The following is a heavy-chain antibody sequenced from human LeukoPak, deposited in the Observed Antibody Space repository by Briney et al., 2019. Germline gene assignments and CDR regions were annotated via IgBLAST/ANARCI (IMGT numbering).Heavy chain of an antibody. D-gene: IGHD3-10*01. CDR3: ARFLTGIDDAPHYYYYYGMDV. Sequence: PGGSLRLSCAASGFTFSRYWMTWVRQAPGKGLEWVANIKQDGSEKYYVDSVKGRFTISRDSAKNSLYLQMMSLRAEDTAVYFCARFLTGIDDAPHYYYYYGMDVWGQGTTVTVSS. J-gene: IGHJ6*02. CDR2: IKQDGSEK. V-gene: IGHV3-7*01. CDR1: GFTFSRYW.